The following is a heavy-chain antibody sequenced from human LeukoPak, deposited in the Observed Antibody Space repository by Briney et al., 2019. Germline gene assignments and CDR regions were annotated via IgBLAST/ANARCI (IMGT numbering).Heavy chain of an antibody. CDR2: IYYSGST. Sequence: SETLSLTCTVSGGSISSYYWSWIRQPPGKGLEWIGYIYYSGSTNYNPSLKSRVTISVDTSKNQFSLKLGSVTAADTAVYYCARGLITMVRGVISHFDYWGQGTLVTVSS. CDR3: ARGLITMVRGVISHFDY. J-gene: IGHJ4*02. V-gene: IGHV4-59*01. CDR1: GGSISSYY. D-gene: IGHD3-10*01.